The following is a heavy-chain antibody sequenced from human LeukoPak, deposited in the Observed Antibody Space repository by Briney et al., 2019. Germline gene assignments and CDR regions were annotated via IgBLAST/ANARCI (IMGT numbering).Heavy chain of an antibody. Sequence: SETLSHTCTVSGGSISSYYWSWLRQPAGKGLEWLGRIYTSGSTNYNPSLKSRVTMSVDTSKNQFSLKLSSVTAADTAVYYCAREDYDYVWGSYRTHSHFDYWGQGTLVTVSS. J-gene: IGHJ4*02. CDR3: AREDYDYVWGSYRTHSHFDY. V-gene: IGHV4-4*07. D-gene: IGHD3-16*02. CDR2: IYTSGST. CDR1: GGSISSYY.